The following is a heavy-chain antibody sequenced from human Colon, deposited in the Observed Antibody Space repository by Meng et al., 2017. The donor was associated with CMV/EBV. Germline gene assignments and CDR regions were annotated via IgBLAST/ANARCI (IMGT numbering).Heavy chain of an antibody. J-gene: IGHJ4*02. Sequence: GGSLRLSCVASGFTFSTYWMHWVRQGPGKGLVWVSRINRDGTDSSLADSVKGRFTVSRDNARNTMYLQMNRLRAEDTAVYYCVRDQRFLDHLADSWGQGTLVTVSS. D-gene: IGHD3-3*01. CDR2: INRDGTDS. CDR1: GFTFSTYW. CDR3: VRDQRFLDHLADS. V-gene: IGHV3-74*01.